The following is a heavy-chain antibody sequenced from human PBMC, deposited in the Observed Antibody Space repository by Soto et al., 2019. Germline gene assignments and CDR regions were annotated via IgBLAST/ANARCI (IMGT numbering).Heavy chain of an antibody. D-gene: IGHD3-10*01. Sequence: SSETLSLTCTVSGGSVSSGSYYWSWIRQPPGKGLEWIGYIYYSGSTNYNPSLKSRVTISVDTSKNQFSLKLRSVTAADTAVYYCARDLTNYYGSGSLNSNGMDVWGQGTTVTV. J-gene: IGHJ6*02. CDR1: GGSVSSGSYY. V-gene: IGHV4-61*01. CDR3: ARDLTNYYGSGSLNSNGMDV. CDR2: IYYSGST.